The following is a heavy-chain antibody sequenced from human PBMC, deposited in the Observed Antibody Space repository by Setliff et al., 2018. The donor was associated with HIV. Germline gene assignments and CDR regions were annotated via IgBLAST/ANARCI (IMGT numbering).Heavy chain of an antibody. J-gene: IGHJ4*02. V-gene: IGHV3-66*02. CDR2: IYGGGTT. Sequence: GGSPRLSCAASGFTVSSNYMSWVRQAPGKGLEWVSVIYGGGTTHYADSVKGRFTISRDNSKNTVYLQMNSLRVEDTAVYYCARELYREWDYWGQGTLVTVSS. D-gene: IGHD3-10*01. CDR3: ARELYREWDY. CDR1: GFTVSSNY.